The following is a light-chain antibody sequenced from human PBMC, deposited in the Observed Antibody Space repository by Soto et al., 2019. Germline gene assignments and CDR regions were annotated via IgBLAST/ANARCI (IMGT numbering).Light chain of an antibody. CDR1: QSVSSG. CDR3: QQADSFPQT. CDR2: AAS. Sequence: TQSPGTLSLSPGERATLPCRASQSVSSGYLAWYQQKPGKGPNLLIYAASSLESGVPSRFSGSGSGTDFTLTISSLQPEDFATYYCQQADSFPQTFGQGTKVDIK. V-gene: IGKV1-12*01. J-gene: IGKJ1*01.